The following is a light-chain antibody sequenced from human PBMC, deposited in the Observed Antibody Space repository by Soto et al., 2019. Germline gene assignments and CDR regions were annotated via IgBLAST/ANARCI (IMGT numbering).Light chain of an antibody. CDR3: QQYYNIPWT. CDR2: WAS. J-gene: IGKJ1*01. Sequence: DIVMTQSPDSLAVSLGARATINCKASQSVLYRTNNKNYLAWYQQKPGQPPKLLIYWASTRESGVPDRFSGSGSGTDFTLTISSLQAEDVAVYYCQQYYNIPWTFGQGTKVEIK. CDR1: QSVLYRTNNKNY. V-gene: IGKV4-1*01.